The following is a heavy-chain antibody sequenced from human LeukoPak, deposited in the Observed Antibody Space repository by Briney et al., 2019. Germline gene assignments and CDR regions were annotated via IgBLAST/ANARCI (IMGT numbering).Heavy chain of an antibody. CDR1: GGSISSYY. V-gene: IGHV4-59*01. D-gene: IGHD6-13*01. CDR3: ARQQQGWFDP. Sequence: TPSETLSLACTVSGGSISSYYWSWIRQPPGKGLEWIGYIYYSGSTNYNPSLKSRVTISVDTSKNQFSLKLSSVTAADTAVCYCARQQQGWFDPWGQGTLVTVSS. J-gene: IGHJ5*02. CDR2: IYYSGST.